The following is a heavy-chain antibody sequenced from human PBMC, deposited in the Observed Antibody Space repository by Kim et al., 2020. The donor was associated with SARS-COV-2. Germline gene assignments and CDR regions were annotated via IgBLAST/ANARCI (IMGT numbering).Heavy chain of an antibody. J-gene: IGHJ4*02. CDR3: PKGSGKFRGGSDY. D-gene: IGHD3-3*01. CDR2: ISYDGSNK. V-gene: IGHV3-30-3*02. Sequence: GGSLRLSCAASGFTFSSYAMHWVRQAPGKGLEWVAVISYDGSNKYYADSVKGRFTISRDNSKNTLYLQMNSLRAEDTAVYYCPKGSGKFRGGSDYWGQGTLVTVSS. CDR1: GFTFSSYA.